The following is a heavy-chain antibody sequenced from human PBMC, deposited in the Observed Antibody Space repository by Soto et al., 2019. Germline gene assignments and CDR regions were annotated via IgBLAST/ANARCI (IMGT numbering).Heavy chain of an antibody. CDR3: SKEQGNTYSALMDV. V-gene: IGHV3-23*01. CDR1: GLTFSRYA. D-gene: IGHD2-15*01. CDR2: ISGSGGST. Sequence: PGWSLRLCCAASGLTFSRYAMSWVRQAPGKGLEWVSSISGSGGSTYYADSVKGRFTISRDNSKNTLYLEMSGLRAEYRAVYYCSKEQGNTYSALMDVWGKGTTFTVSS. J-gene: IGHJ6*03.